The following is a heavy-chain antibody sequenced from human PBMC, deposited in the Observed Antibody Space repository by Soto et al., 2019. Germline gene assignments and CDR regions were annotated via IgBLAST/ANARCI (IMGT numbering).Heavy chain of an antibody. CDR1: GYTFTSYA. D-gene: IGHD2-2*03. Sequence: QVQLVQSGAEVKKPGASVKVSCKASGYTFTSYAMHWVRQAPGQRLEWMGWINAGNGNTKYSQKFQGRVTITRDTSASTAYMELSSMRSEDTAVYYCASVPGYCSSTSCYGNWFDPWGQGTLVTVSS. CDR2: INAGNGNT. J-gene: IGHJ5*02. CDR3: ASVPGYCSSTSCYGNWFDP. V-gene: IGHV1-3*01.